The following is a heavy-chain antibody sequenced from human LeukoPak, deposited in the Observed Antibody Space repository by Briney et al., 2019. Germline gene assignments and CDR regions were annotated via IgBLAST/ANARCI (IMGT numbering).Heavy chain of an antibody. CDR3: ARWGYSYGLDY. J-gene: IGHJ4*02. V-gene: IGHV4-61*02. CDR1: GGSISSGSYY. CDR2: IYTSGST. Sequence: PSETLSLTCTVSGGSISSGSYYWSWIRQPAGKGLEWIGRIYTSGSTNYNPSLKSRVTISVDTSKNQFSLKLSSVTAADTAVYYCARWGYSYGLDYWGQGTLVTVSS. D-gene: IGHD5-18*01.